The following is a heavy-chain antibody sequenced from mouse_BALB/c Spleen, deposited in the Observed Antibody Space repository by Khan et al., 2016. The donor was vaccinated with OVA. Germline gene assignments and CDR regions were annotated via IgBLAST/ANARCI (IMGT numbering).Heavy chain of an antibody. Sequence: VQLKESGGGLVQPGGSRKLSCAASGFTFSSFGMHWVRQASEKGLEWVAYISSGSGTIYYADTVKGRFTISRDNPTNTLFLQMTSLRSEDTDMFDCARSRYYSWYLDGGGAGTTVTVSS. CDR2: ISSGSGTI. D-gene: IGHD2-14*01. V-gene: IGHV5-17*02. CDR1: GFTFSSFG. J-gene: IGHJ1*01. CDR3: ARSRYYSWYLDG.